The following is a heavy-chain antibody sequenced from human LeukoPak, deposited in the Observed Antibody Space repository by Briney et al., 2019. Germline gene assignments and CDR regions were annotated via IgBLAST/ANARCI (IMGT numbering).Heavy chain of an antibody. V-gene: IGHV4-34*01. Sequence: SETLSLTCAVYGGFFSGYYWSWIRQPPGKGLEWIGEINHSGSTNYNPSLKSRVTTSVDTSKNQFSLKLSSVTAADTAVYYCASFSGDYGDYWGQGTLVTVSS. J-gene: IGHJ4*02. CDR3: ASFSGDYGDY. CDR2: INHSGST. D-gene: IGHD4-17*01. CDR1: GGFFSGYY.